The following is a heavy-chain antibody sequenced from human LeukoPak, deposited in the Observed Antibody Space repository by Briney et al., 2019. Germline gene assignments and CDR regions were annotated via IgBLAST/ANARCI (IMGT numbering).Heavy chain of an antibody. D-gene: IGHD3-10*01. Sequence: GGSLRLSCAASGFTFSSYAMSWVRQAPGKGLEWVSAISGSGGSTYYADSVKGRFTIYRDNSKNTLYLQMNSLRAEDTAVYYCAKGQRTVLLWFGELFIDYWGQGTLVTVSS. J-gene: IGHJ4*02. CDR2: ISGSGGST. V-gene: IGHV3-23*01. CDR1: GFTFSSYA. CDR3: AKGQRTVLLWFGELFIDY.